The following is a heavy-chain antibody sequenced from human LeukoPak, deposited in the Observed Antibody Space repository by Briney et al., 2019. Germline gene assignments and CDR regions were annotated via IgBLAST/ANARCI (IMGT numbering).Heavy chain of an antibody. V-gene: IGHV1-69*04. J-gene: IGHJ4*02. D-gene: IGHD1-26*01. Sequence: GASVKVSCKASGGTFSSYAINWVRQAPGQGLEWMVRIIPILGIANYAQKFQGRVTITADKSTSTAYMELSSLRSEDTAVYYCARDMESGSYTFDYWGQGTLVTVSS. CDR3: ARDMESGSYTFDY. CDR1: GGTFSSYA. CDR2: IIPILGIA.